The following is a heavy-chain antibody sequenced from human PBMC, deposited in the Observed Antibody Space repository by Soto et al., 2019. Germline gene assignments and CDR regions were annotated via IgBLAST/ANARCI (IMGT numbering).Heavy chain of an antibody. J-gene: IGHJ5*02. CDR2: INHSGST. CDR1: GGSFSGYY. D-gene: IGHD6-19*01. V-gene: IGHV4-34*01. Sequence: ASETLSLTCAVYGGSFSGYYWSWIRQPPGKGLEWIGEINHSGSTNYNPSLKSRVTISVDTSKNQFSLKLSSVTAADTAVYYCARGSRIAVAGINWFDPWGQGTLVTVSS. CDR3: ARGSRIAVAGINWFDP.